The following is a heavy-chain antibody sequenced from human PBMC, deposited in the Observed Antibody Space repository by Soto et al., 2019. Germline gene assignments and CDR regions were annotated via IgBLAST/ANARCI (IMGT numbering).Heavy chain of an antibody. CDR1: GYTFTSYG. CDR2: ISAHNGNT. Sequence: QVHLVQYGAEVKTPGASVKVSCKGSGYTFTSYGITWVRQAPGQGLEWMGWISAHNGNTDYAQKLQSRVTVTRDTSTSTAYMELRSLRSDDTAVYYCARGRYGDYWGQGALVTVSS. D-gene: IGHD1-1*01. J-gene: IGHJ4*02. V-gene: IGHV1-18*01. CDR3: ARGRYGDY.